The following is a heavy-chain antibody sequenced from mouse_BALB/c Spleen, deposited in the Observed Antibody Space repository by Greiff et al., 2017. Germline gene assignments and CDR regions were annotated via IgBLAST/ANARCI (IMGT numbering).Heavy chain of an antibody. J-gene: IGHJ3*01. D-gene: IGHD1-2*01. V-gene: IGHV1-54*01. CDR1: GYAFTNYL. Sequence: QVQLQQSGAELVRPGTSVKVSCKASGYAFTNYLIEWVKQRPGQGLEWIGVINPGSGGTNYNEKFKGKATLTADKSSSTAYMQLSSLTSDDSAVYFCARSTATSFFAYWGQGTLVTVSA. CDR3: ARSTATSFFAY. CDR2: INPGSGGT.